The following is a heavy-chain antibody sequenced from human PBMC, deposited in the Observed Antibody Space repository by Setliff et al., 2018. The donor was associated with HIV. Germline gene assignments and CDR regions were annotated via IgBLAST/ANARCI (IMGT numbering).Heavy chain of an antibody. CDR1: GYTFTGYY. CDR3: ARNVPGILPRWVGFDP. Sequence: GASVKVSCKASGYTFTGYYMHWVRQAPGQGLEWMGWINPDSGGTNLAQKFLGRVTLTRDTSISTAYMGLSRLRSDDTAVYYCARNVPGILPRWVGFDPWGQGTLVTVSS. D-gene: IGHD1-20*01. V-gene: IGHV1-2*02. J-gene: IGHJ5*02. CDR2: INPDSGGT.